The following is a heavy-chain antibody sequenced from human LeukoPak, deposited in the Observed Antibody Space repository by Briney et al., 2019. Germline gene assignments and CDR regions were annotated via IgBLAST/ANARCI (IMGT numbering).Heavy chain of an antibody. CDR2: IYPGDPDT. V-gene: IGHV5-51*01. CDR1: GYSFTTYW. Sequence: GESLKISCRGSGYSFTTYWIGWVRQMPGKGLEWMGIIYPGDPDTRYRPSFQGQVTISADKSISTAYLQWSSLKASDTAMYYCARRTQTKLGFDYWGRGTLVTVSS. J-gene: IGHJ4*02. D-gene: IGHD1-7*01. CDR3: ARRTQTKLGFDY.